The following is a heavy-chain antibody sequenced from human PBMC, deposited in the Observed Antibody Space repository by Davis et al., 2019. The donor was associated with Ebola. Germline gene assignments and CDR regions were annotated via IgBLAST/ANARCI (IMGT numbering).Heavy chain of an antibody. Sequence: GESLKISCKGSGYIFTDYWIDWVRQMPGKGLEWMGIIYPGDSDIRYSPSFQGQVTISADKSLSTAYLQWSSLKASDTAMYYCARPGLIGYSDYWGQGTLVTVSS. J-gene: IGHJ4*02. V-gene: IGHV5-51*01. D-gene: IGHD2-15*01. CDR3: ARPGLIGYSDY. CDR1: GYIFTDYW. CDR2: IYPGDSDI.